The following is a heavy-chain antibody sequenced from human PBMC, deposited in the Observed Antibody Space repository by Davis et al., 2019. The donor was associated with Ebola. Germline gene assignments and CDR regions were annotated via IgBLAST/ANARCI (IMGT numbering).Heavy chain of an antibody. J-gene: IGHJ3*02. D-gene: IGHD2-21*01. CDR2: IHHGGSA. CDR1: GVSITTYF. Sequence: PSETLSLTCTVSGVSITTYFRSWIRQPPGKGLEWVGYIHHGGSANSNPSLKSRVTFSIDTSKSQVSLKLTSVTAADTAVYYCARDTRPCGGDCYDDTFDMWGQGTMVIVSS. V-gene: IGHV4-59*12. CDR3: ARDTRPCGGDCYDDTFDM.